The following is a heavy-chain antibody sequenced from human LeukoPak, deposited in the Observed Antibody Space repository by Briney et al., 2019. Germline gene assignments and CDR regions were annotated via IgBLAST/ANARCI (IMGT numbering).Heavy chain of an antibody. Sequence: GGSLRLSCAASGFTFSDYYMSWIRQAPGKGLECVSYISSSGSTIYYADSVKGRFTISRDNAKNSLYLQMNSLRAEDTAVYYCARAFDIVVVVAATSAFDYWGQGTLVTVSS. CDR1: GFTFSDYY. D-gene: IGHD2-15*01. CDR3: ARAFDIVVVVAATSAFDY. V-gene: IGHV3-11*01. J-gene: IGHJ4*02. CDR2: ISSSGSTI.